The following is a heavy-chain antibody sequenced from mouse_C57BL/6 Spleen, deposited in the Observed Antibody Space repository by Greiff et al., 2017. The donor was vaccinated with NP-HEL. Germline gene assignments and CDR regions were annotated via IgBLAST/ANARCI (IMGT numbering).Heavy chain of an antibody. V-gene: IGHV1-18*01. CDR3: ARARYCSSSPAWFAY. D-gene: IGHD1-1*01. Sequence: EVQLQQSGPELVKPGASVKIPCKASGYTFTDYNMDWVKQSHGKSLEWIGDINPNNGGTIYNQKFKGKATLTVDKSYSTAYMELRSLTSEDTAVYYCARARYCSSSPAWFAYWGQGTLVTVSA. J-gene: IGHJ3*01. CDR1: GYTFTDYN. CDR2: INPNNGGT.